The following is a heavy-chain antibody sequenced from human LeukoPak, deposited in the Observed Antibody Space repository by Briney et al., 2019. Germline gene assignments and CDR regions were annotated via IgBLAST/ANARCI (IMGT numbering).Heavy chain of an antibody. CDR3: AREKANDAFDI. V-gene: IGHV3-23*01. CDR1: GFTFSNYA. CDR2: ISGSGGST. J-gene: IGHJ3*02. Sequence: GGSLRLSCAPSGFTFSNYAMSWVRQAPGKGLEWVSSISGSGGSTYYADSVKGRFTISRDNSKNTLYLQMNSLRAEDTAVYYCAREKANDAFDIWGQGTMVTVSS.